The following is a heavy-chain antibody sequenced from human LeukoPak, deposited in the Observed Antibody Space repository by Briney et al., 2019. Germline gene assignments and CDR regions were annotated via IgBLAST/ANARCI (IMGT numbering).Heavy chain of an antibody. D-gene: IGHD3-22*01. Sequence: ASVKVSCKASGYTFTGYYMHWVRQAPGQGLEWMGWINPNSGGTNYAQKLQGRVTMTRDTSISTAYMELSRLRSDDTAVYYCARDLDDSSGYYYSAWGQGTLVTVSS. CDR1: GYTFTGYY. J-gene: IGHJ5*02. CDR2: INPNSGGT. V-gene: IGHV1-2*02. CDR3: ARDLDDSSGYYYSA.